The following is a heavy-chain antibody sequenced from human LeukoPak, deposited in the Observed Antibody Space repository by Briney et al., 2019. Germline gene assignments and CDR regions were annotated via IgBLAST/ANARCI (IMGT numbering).Heavy chain of an antibody. CDR2: ISYDGSNK. Sequence: PGRSLRLSCAASGFTFSSYGMHWVRQAPGKGLEWVAVISYDGSNKYYADSAKGRFTISRDNSKNTLYLQMNSLRAEDTAVYYCAKDRAAAGTGYFDYWGQGTLVTVSS. J-gene: IGHJ4*02. V-gene: IGHV3-30*18. CDR3: AKDRAAAGTGYFDY. CDR1: GFTFSSYG. D-gene: IGHD6-13*01.